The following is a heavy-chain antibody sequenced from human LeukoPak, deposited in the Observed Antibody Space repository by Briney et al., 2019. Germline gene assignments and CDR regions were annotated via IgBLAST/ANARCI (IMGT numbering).Heavy chain of an antibody. CDR3: ARDLSAYSSSHTFDY. CDR1: GFTFSSYG. Sequence: PGRSLRLSCAASGFTFSSYGMHWVRQAPGKGLEWVAVISYDGSNKYYADSVKGRFTISRDNSKNTLYLQMNSLRAEDTAVYYCARDLSAYSSSHTFDYWGQGTLVTVSS. J-gene: IGHJ4*02. V-gene: IGHV3-30*03. CDR2: ISYDGSNK. D-gene: IGHD6-13*01.